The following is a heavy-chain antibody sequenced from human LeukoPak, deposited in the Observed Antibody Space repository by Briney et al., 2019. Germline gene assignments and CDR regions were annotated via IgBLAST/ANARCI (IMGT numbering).Heavy chain of an antibody. CDR2: IYYSGST. CDR3: ARVGSGSYGFYFNY. D-gene: IGHD3-10*01. J-gene: IGHJ4*02. Sequence: SETLSLTCTVSGGSISSYYWSWIRQPPGKGLEWIGYIYYSGSTNYNPSLKSRVTISVDTSKNQFSLKLSSVTAADTAVYYCARVGSGSYGFYFNYWGQGTLVTVSS. V-gene: IGHV4-59*01. CDR1: GGSISSYY.